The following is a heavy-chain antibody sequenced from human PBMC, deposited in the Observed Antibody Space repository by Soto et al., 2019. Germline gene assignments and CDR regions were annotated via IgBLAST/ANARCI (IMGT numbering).Heavy chain of an antibody. CDR1: GFTFSSYW. Sequence: HPGGFLRLSCAASGFTFSSYWMSWVRQAPGKGLEWVANIKQDGSEKYYVDSVKGRFTISRDNAKNSLYLQMNSLRAEDTAVYYCARVLSGIAVAGPYYYYYGMDVWGQGTTVTVSS. V-gene: IGHV3-7*05. J-gene: IGHJ6*02. D-gene: IGHD6-19*01. CDR3: ARVLSGIAVAGPYYYYYGMDV. CDR2: IKQDGSEK.